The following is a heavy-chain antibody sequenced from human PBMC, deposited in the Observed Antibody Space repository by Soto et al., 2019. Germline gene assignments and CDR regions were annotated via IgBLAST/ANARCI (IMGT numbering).Heavy chain of an antibody. CDR3: ARVEVRRWSTSRWDLDY. Sequence: QVQLVQSGAEVKKPGSSVKVSCTASGGTFSSYAISWVRQAPGQGLEWMGGIIPIFGTANSAQKFQGRVTITADESTSTAYMELSSLRSEDTSVYYCARVEVRRWSTSRWDLDYWGQGTLVTVSS. D-gene: IGHD2-2*01. J-gene: IGHJ4*02. CDR2: IIPIFGTA. CDR1: GGTFSSYA. V-gene: IGHV1-69*01.